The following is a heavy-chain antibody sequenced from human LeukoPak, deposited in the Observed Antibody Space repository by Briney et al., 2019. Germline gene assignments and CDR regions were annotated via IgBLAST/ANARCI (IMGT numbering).Heavy chain of an antibody. CDR1: GFTFSDYY. J-gene: IGHJ4*02. CDR2: ISSSGSTI. V-gene: IGHV3-11*01. Sequence: PGGSLRLSCAAPGFTFSDYYMSWIRQAPGKGLEWVSYISSSGSTIYYADSVKGRFTISRDNAKNSLYLQMNSLRSEDTAVYYCARLVEYGGKMVGSADYWGQGTLVTVSS. CDR3: ARLVEYGGKMVGSADY. D-gene: IGHD4-23*01.